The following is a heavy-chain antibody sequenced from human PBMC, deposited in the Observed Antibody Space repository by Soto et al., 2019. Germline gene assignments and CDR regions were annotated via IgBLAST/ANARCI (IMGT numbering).Heavy chain of an antibody. J-gene: IGHJ6*02. CDR1: GFTFSGYA. CDR3: ARTLGYCXGGSCYSVRYYYYGMDV. CDR2: ISYDGSNK. Sequence: PGGSLRLSCAASGFTFSGYAMHWVRQAPGKGLEWVAVISYDGSNKYYADSVKGRFTISRDNSKNTLYLQMNSLRAEDTAVYYCARTLGYCXGGSCYSVRYYYYGMDVWGQGTTVTVSS. V-gene: IGHV3-30-3*01. D-gene: IGHD2-15*01.